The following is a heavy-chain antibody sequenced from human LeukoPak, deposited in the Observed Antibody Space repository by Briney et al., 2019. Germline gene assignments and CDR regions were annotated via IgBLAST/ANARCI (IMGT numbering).Heavy chain of an antibody. Sequence: ASVKVSCKASDYTFTSYGITWVRQAPGQGLEWMGIINPSGDNTWYAQKFQGRVTMTRDMATSTDYMEVNSLRSEDTAVYYCARDNSMGDSAWWFDPWGQGTLVTVSS. V-gene: IGHV1-46*01. CDR2: INPSGDNT. J-gene: IGHJ5*02. CDR1: DYTFTSYG. D-gene: IGHD5-12*01. CDR3: ARDNSMGDSAWWFDP.